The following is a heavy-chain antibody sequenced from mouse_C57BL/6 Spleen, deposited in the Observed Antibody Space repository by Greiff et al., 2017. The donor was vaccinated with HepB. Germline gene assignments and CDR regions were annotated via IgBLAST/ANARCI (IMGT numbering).Heavy chain of an antibody. V-gene: IGHV1-64*01. CDR1: GYTFTSYW. Sequence: VQLQQPGAELVKPGASVKLSCKASGYTFTSYWMHWVKQRPGQGLEWIGMIHPNSGSTNYNEKFKSKATLTVDKSSSTAYMQLSSLTSEDSAVDYCARYYDYDGYFDYWGQGTTLTVSS. J-gene: IGHJ2*01. CDR2: IHPNSGST. CDR3: ARYYDYDGYFDY. D-gene: IGHD2-4*01.